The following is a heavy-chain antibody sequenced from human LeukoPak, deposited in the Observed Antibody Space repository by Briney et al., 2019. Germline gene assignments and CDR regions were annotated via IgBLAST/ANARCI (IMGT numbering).Heavy chain of an antibody. D-gene: IGHD6-6*01. CDR3: ARGDGSSSGLYFQY. Sequence: GGSLRLSCAASGFTFSSYWMSWVRQAPGKGLEWVANIKQDGNEKYYVDSVKGRFTISRDNAKNSVYLQMNGLRAEDTAVYYCARGDGSSSGLYFQYWGQGTLVTVSS. J-gene: IGHJ4*02. V-gene: IGHV3-7*01. CDR2: IKQDGNEK. CDR1: GFTFSSYW.